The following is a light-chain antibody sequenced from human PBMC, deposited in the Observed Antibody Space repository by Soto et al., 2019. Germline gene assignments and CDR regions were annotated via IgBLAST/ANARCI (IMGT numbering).Light chain of an antibody. V-gene: IGKV3-20*01. CDR3: QQYDNSPIT. Sequence: EVVMTQSPDTLSVSPGERASLSCGASQSISSSFLAWYQQKPGQAPRLLIYGASSRATGIPDRFSGTGSETDFTLTISRLEPEDFAVYYCQQYDNSPITFGQGTRLEIK. CDR1: QSISSSF. CDR2: GAS. J-gene: IGKJ5*01.